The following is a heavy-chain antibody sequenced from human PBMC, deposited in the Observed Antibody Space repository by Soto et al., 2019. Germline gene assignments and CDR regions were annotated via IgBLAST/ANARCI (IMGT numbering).Heavy chain of an antibody. Sequence: GGSLRLSCAASGFTFTNYAMNWVRQAPGKGLEWVSSISSSSSYIYYADSVKGRFTISRDNAKNSLYLQMNSLRAEDTAVYYCARDLRYFDWPLPFDYWGQGTLVTVSS. D-gene: IGHD3-9*01. V-gene: IGHV3-21*01. CDR3: ARDLRYFDWPLPFDY. CDR1: GFTFTNYA. CDR2: ISSSSSYI. J-gene: IGHJ4*02.